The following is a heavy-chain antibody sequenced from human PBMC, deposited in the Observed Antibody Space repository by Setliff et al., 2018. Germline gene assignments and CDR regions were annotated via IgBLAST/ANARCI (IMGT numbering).Heavy chain of an antibody. CDR3: VRGPGPSVVVAIPFDH. Sequence: ASVKVSCKTSGYAFITFGMSWVRQAPGQGLEWMGWISPVYGIADYARKFQGRVTMTADTSTTTAYLELTSLRYDDTAVYYCVRGPGPSVVVAIPFDHWGQGSLVTVSS. J-gene: IGHJ4*02. V-gene: IGHV1-18*01. CDR1: GYAFITFG. D-gene: IGHD3-22*01. CDR2: ISPVYGIA.